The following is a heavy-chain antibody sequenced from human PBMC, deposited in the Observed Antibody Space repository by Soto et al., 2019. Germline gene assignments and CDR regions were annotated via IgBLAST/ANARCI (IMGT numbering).Heavy chain of an antibody. Sequence: GGSLRLSCAASGFTFSRYTIHWVRQAPGKGLEWMTVISNDGSNKYYADSVKGRFTISRDNSKNTLYLQMDSLKPEDTAVYYCARTTGSYFRGTFDYWGQGTLVTVSS. J-gene: IGHJ4*02. CDR3: ARTTGSYFRGTFDY. CDR1: GFTFSRYT. D-gene: IGHD1-26*01. V-gene: IGHV3-30-3*01. CDR2: ISNDGSNK.